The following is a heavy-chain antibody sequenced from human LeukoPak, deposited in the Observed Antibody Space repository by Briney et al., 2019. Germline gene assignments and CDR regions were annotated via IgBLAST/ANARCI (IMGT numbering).Heavy chain of an antibody. D-gene: IGHD2-2*01. CDR3: ASPSYCTSTSCLRWHY. J-gene: IGHJ4*02. Sequence: PSETLSLTCTVSGGSISSSSYYWGWIRQPPGEGLEWIGSIHYSGSTYYNPSLKSRVTISVDTSKNQFSLKLNSVTAADTAVYYCASPSYCTSTSCLRWHYWGQGTLVTVSS. CDR1: GGSISSSSYY. CDR2: IHYSGST. V-gene: IGHV4-39*01.